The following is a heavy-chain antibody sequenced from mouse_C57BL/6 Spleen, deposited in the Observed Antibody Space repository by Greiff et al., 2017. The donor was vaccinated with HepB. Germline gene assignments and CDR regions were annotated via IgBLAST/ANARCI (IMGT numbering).Heavy chain of an antibody. D-gene: IGHD1-1*01. CDR1: GYTFTDYE. CDR2: IDPETGGT. J-gene: IGHJ1*03. CDR3: TRSSHWYFDV. V-gene: IGHV1-15*01. Sequence: QVQLQQSGAELVRPGASVTLSCKASGYTFTDYEMHWVKQTPVHGLEWIGAIDPETGGTAYNQKFKGKAILTADKSSSTAYMELRSLTSEDSAVYYFTRSSHWYFDVWGTGTTVTVSS.